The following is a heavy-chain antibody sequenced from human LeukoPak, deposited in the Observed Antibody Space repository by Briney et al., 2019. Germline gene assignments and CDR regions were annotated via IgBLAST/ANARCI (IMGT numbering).Heavy chain of an antibody. Sequence: GSSVKVSCKASGYTFTSYGISWVRQAPGQGLEWMGWISAYNGNTNYAQKLQGRVTMTTDTYTSTAYMELRSLRSDDTAVYYCATHPGGVYNKWGQGTLVTVSS. J-gene: IGHJ4*02. CDR2: ISAYNGNT. CDR3: ATHPGGVYNK. CDR1: GYTFTSYG. V-gene: IGHV1-18*01. D-gene: IGHD5/OR15-5a*01.